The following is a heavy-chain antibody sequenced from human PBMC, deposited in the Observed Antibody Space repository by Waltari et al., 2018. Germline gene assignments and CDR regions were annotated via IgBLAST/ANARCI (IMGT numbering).Heavy chain of an antibody. J-gene: IGHJ3*02. Sequence: QVQLQQWGAGLLKPSETLSLTCAVAGWSFRGFYGSLLRRPPGKGLEWIGEISHSGTTNYNPSLKSRVTISLDTSKNQFSLKLSSVTAADTAVYYCARQEIIVEVTGDGFDIWGQGTMVTVSS. D-gene: IGHD2-21*02. CDR2: ISHSGTT. CDR1: GWSFRGFY. CDR3: ARQEIIVEVTGDGFDI. V-gene: IGHV4-34*01.